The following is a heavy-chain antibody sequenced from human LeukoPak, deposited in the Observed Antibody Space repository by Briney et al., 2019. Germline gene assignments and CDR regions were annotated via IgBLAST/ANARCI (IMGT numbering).Heavy chain of an antibody. CDR2: ITSSDGST. V-gene: IGHV3-23*01. J-gene: IGHJ4*02. Sequence: GGSLRLSCAASGFTFSNYAISCVRQAPGNGPEWVSGITSSDGSTFYEDSVKGRFTISRDNSKNTLYLQMNSLRAEDTAVYYCAKHGINIAAGGIDYWGQGTLVTVSS. CDR1: GFTFSNYA. D-gene: IGHD6-13*01. CDR3: AKHGINIAAGGIDY.